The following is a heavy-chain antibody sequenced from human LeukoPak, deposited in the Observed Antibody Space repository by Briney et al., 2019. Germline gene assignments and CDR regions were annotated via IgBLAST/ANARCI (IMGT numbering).Heavy chain of an antibody. J-gene: IGHJ4*02. CDR3: ARGSSGSYQFDY. CDR1: GYTFTSYD. V-gene: IGHV1-8*01. CDR2: MNPNSGNT. D-gene: IGHD1-26*01. Sequence: ASVKVSCKASGYTFTSYDINWVRQATGQGLEWMGWMNPNSGNTGYAQKFQGRVTMTRNTSISTAYMELSSLRSEDTAVYYCARGSSGSYQFDYWGQGTLVTVSS.